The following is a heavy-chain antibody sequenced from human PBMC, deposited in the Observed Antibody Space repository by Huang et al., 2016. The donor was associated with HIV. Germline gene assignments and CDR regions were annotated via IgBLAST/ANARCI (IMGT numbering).Heavy chain of an antibody. J-gene: IGHJ4*02. CDR3: ARDLNGDFDY. D-gene: IGHD1-1*01. Sequence: QVPLMQSGAEVKKPGSSVKVSCKASGGTFSSYAISWVRQAPGQGLELMGRSIPILDTANYAQKCQGRVTITADESTGTAYRELSSLRAEDTAIYYCARDLNGDFDYWGQGTLVTVSS. CDR2: SIPILDTA. V-gene: IGHV1-69*18. CDR1: GGTFSSYA.